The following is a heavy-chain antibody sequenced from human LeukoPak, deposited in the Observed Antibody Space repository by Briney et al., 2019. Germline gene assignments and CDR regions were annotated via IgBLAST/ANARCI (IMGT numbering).Heavy chain of an antibody. J-gene: IGHJ4*02. V-gene: IGHV3-21*01. Sequence: GGSLRLSCAASGFTFTSYSMNWVRQAPGKGLEWVSSISGSSTFIYYADSVKGRFTISRDNAKNSLYLQMNSLRVADTAVYYCARYYYDSSGYYSPYYFDYWGQGTLVTVSS. CDR3: ARYYYDSSGYYSPYYFDY. CDR2: ISGSSTFI. CDR1: GFTFTSYS. D-gene: IGHD3-22*01.